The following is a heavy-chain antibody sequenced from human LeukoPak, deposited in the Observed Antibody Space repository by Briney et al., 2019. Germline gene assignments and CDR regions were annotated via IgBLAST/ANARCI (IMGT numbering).Heavy chain of an antibody. CDR3: ASSRGYSYGPHFDY. J-gene: IGHJ4*02. D-gene: IGHD5-18*01. Sequence: AGGSLRLSCAASGFTFSSYRMTWVRQAPGKGLEWVSYISSSSSTIYYADSVKGRFTISRDNAKNSLYLQMDSLRAEDTAVYYCASSRGYSYGPHFDYWGQGTLVTVSS. V-gene: IGHV3-48*04. CDR2: ISSSSSTI. CDR1: GFTFSSYR.